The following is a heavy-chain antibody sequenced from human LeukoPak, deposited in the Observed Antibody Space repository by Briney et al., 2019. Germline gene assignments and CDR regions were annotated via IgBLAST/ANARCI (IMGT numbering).Heavy chain of an antibody. D-gene: IGHD1-26*01. CDR1: GFTFDDYG. CDR2: INWNGGST. V-gene: IGHV3-20*04. Sequence: VGSLRLSCAASGFTFDDYGMSRVRQAPGKGLGWGSGINWNGGSTGYADSVKGRFTISRDNAKNSLYLQMNSLRAEDTALYYCARVRVVGAMVDAFDIWGQGTMVTVSS. J-gene: IGHJ3*02. CDR3: ARVRVVGAMVDAFDI.